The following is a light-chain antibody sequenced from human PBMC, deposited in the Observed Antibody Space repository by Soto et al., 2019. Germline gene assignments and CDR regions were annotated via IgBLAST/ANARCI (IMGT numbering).Light chain of an antibody. CDR1: SGHSSYI. Sequence: QSVLTQSSSASASLGSTVKLTCTLSSGHSSYIIAWHQQQPGKAPRYLMKLEGSGSYNKGSGVPDRFSGSSSGADRYLTISNLQSEDEADYYCVTWDSNTHVFGGGTKVTVL. CDR2: LEGSGSY. V-gene: IGLV4-60*03. CDR3: VTWDSNTHV. J-gene: IGLJ2*01.